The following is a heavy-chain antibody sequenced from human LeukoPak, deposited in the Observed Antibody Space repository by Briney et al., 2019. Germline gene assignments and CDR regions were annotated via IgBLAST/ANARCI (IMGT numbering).Heavy chain of an antibody. J-gene: IGHJ6*03. CDR1: GYTFTSYG. CDR3: ARLDGAWGYYYYYMDV. Sequence: ASVKVSCKASGYTFTSYGISWVRQAPGQGLEWTGWISAYNGNTNYAQKLQGRVTMTTDTSTSTAYMELRSLRSDDTAVYYCARLDGAWGYYYYYMDVWGKGTTVTISS. CDR2: ISAYNGNT. V-gene: IGHV1-18*01. D-gene: IGHD7-27*01.